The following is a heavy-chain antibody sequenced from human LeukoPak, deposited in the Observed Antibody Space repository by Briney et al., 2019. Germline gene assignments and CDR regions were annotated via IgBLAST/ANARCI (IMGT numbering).Heavy chain of an antibody. D-gene: IGHD3-3*01. CDR3: ARGPSFGVVIHPSFDY. Sequence: GGSLRLSCAASGFTFSSYGMHWVRQAPGKGLEGVAVISYDGSNKYYADSVKGRFTISRDNSKNTMYLQMNSLRAEDTAVYYCARGPSFGVVIHPSFDYWGQGTLVTVSS. CDR1: GFTFSSYG. V-gene: IGHV3-30*03. J-gene: IGHJ4*02. CDR2: ISYDGSNK.